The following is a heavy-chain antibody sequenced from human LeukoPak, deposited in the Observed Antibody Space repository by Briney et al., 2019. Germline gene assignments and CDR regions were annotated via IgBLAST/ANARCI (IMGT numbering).Heavy chain of an antibody. J-gene: IGHJ3*02. CDR1: GFTVSSNY. D-gene: IGHD3-22*01. Sequence: GGSLRLSCAASGFTVSSNYMSWVRQAPGKGLEWVSVIYSGGSTYYADSVKGRFTISRDNSKNTLYLQMNSLRAEDTAVYYCARVVRDSLDAFDIWGQGTMVTVSS. CDR3: ARVVRDSLDAFDI. CDR2: IYSGGST. V-gene: IGHV3-66*01.